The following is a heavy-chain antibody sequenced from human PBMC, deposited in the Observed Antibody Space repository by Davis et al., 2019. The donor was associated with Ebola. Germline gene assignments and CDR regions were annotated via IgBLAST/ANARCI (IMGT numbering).Heavy chain of an antibody. CDR3: ARRADY. J-gene: IGHJ4*02. CDR2: TSGSGDKT. V-gene: IGHV3-23*01. Sequence: GESLKISCAASGFTFGNFALSWVRQAPGKGLEWVSATSGSGDKTFHADSVKGRFTISRDNAKNSLYLQMNSLRAEDTAVYYCARRADYWGQGTLVTVSS. CDR1: GFTFGNFA.